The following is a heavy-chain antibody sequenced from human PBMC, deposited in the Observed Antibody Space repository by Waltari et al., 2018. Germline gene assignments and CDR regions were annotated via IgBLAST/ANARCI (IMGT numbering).Heavy chain of an antibody. CDR2: INASGST. J-gene: IGHJ6*02. CDR3: ARVVRIANYYYYGMDV. D-gene: IGHD6-13*01. V-gene: IGHV4-34*01. CDR1: GGSFSGYY. Sequence: QVQLQQWGAGLLKPSETLSLTCAVYGGSFSGYYWSWIRQTPGKGLEWIGEINASGSTNYNPSLKSRVTISVDTSTNQFSLKLSSVTAADTAVYYCARVVRIANYYYYGMDVWGQGTTVTVSS.